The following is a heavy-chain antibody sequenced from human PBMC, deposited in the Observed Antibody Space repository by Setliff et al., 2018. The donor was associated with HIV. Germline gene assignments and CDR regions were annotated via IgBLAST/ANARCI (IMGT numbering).Heavy chain of an antibody. Sequence: PSETLSLTCTVSGGSISSGGYYWSWIRQHPGKGLEWIGYIYYSGSTYYNPSLKGRVTISVDTSKNQFSLKLSSVTAADMAVYYCARVTGYCSSTSCYTILYYFDYWGQGTLVTVSS. J-gene: IGHJ4*02. CDR2: IYYSGST. CDR1: GGSISSGGYY. CDR3: ARVTGYCSSTSCYTILYYFDY. D-gene: IGHD2-2*02. V-gene: IGHV4-31*03.